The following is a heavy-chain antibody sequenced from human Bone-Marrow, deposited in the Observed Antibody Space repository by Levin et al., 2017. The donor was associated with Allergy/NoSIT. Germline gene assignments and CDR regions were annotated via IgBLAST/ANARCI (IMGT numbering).Heavy chain of an antibody. J-gene: IGHJ4*02. CDR2: INPNSGGT. V-gene: IGHV1-2*06. CDR3: AKERGNGDWYYDY. CDR1: GYTFTGYY. D-gene: IGHD2-21*02. Sequence: ASVKVSCKASGYTFTGYYMHWVRQAPGQGLEWMGRINPNSGGTSFAQKCQGRVTMARDTSINTAYMEMTSLRSDDTAVYYCAKERGNGDWYYDYWGQGTLVTVSS.